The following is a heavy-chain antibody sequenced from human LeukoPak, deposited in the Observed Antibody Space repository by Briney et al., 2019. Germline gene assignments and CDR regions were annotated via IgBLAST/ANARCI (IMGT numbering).Heavy chain of an antibody. J-gene: IGHJ4*02. CDR2: IYHTGST. CDR3: ASRKLGNDY. D-gene: IGHD7-27*01. V-gene: IGHV4-59*02. Sequence: PSETLSLTCTISGGSVGDYDWSWIRRSPGKGLEWIGYIYHTGSTSYSPSLKSRVTISADTSQNQFSLKLSSVTAADTAVYYCASRKLGNDYWGQGTLVTVSS. CDR1: GGSVGDYD.